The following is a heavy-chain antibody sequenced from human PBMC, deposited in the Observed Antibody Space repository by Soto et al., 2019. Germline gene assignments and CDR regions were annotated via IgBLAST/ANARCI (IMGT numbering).Heavy chain of an antibody. CDR2: FDPEDGET. Sequence: ASVKVSCKVSGYTLTELSMHWVRQAPGKGLEWMGGFDPEDGETIYAQKFQGRVTMAEDTSTDTAYMELSILRSEYTAVYYCATGPGTTRVPFDYWGQGTLVTVSS. J-gene: IGHJ4*02. D-gene: IGHD4-17*01. CDR3: ATGPGTTRVPFDY. V-gene: IGHV1-24*01. CDR1: GYTLTELS.